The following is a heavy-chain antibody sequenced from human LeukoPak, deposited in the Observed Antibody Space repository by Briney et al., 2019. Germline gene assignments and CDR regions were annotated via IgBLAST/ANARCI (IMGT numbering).Heavy chain of an antibody. J-gene: IGHJ4*02. Sequence: SETLSLTCTVSGGSISSGDYYWSWIRQPPGKGLEWIGSIYHSGSTYYNPSLKSRVTISVDTSKNQFSLKLSSVTAADTAVYYCARSPGDYWGQGTLVTVSS. CDR3: ARSPGDY. CDR1: GGSISSGDYY. CDR2: IYHSGST. V-gene: IGHV4-39*07.